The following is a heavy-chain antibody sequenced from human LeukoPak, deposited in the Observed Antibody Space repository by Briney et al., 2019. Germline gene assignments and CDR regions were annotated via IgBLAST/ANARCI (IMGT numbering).Heavy chain of an antibody. V-gene: IGHV1-58*01. J-gene: IGHJ4*02. D-gene: IGHD5-12*01. CDR2: IVVGSGNT. CDR3: AAGGYSGYDGPPFDY. CDR1: GFTSTSSA. Sequence: SVKVSCKASGFTSTSSAVQWVRQARGQRLEWIGWIVVGSGNTNYAQKFQERVTITRDMSTSTAYMELSSLRSEDTAVYYCAAGGYSGYDGPPFDYWGQGTLVTVSS.